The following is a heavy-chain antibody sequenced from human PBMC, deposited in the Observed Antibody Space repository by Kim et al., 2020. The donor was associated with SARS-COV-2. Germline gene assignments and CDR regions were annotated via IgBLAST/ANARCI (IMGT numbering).Heavy chain of an antibody. Sequence: SETLSLTCTVSGGSISSGGYYWSWIRQHPGKGLEWIGYIYYSGSTYYNPSLKSRVTISVDTSKNQFSLKLSSVTAADTAVYYCARAGDSGTTVVTFDYWGQGTLVTVSS. V-gene: IGHV4-31*03. CDR2: IYYSGST. D-gene: IGHD4-17*01. CDR3: ARAGDSGTTVVTFDY. CDR1: GGSISSGGYY. J-gene: IGHJ4*02.